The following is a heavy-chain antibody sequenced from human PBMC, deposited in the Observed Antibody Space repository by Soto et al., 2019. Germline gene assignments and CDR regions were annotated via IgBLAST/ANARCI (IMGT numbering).Heavy chain of an antibody. J-gene: IGHJ6*02. D-gene: IGHD3-10*01. CDR2: MNPDSGNT. CDR1: GYTFTSYD. CDR3: ARGHYGSGSYSLTYYYYYGMDV. V-gene: IGHV1-8*01. Sequence: GASVKVSCKASGYTFTSYDINWVRQATGQGLEWMGWMNPDSGNTGYAQKFQGRVTMTRNTSISTAYMELSSLRSEDTAVYYCARGHYGSGSYSLTYYYYYGMDVWGQGTTVTVSS.